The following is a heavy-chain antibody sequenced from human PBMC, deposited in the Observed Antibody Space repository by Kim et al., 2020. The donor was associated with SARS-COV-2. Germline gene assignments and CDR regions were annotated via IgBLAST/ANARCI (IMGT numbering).Heavy chain of an antibody. CDR2: INPNSGGT. CDR3: ARDGGCSSTSCYPDNWFDP. J-gene: IGHJ5*02. CDR1: GYTFTGYY. V-gene: IGHV1-2*02. Sequence: ASVKVSCKASGYTFTGYYMHWVRQAPGQGLEWMGWINPNSGGTNYAQKFQGRVTMTRDTSISTAYMELSRLRSDDTAVYYCARDGGCSSTSCYPDNWFDPWGQGTLVTVSS. D-gene: IGHD2-2*01.